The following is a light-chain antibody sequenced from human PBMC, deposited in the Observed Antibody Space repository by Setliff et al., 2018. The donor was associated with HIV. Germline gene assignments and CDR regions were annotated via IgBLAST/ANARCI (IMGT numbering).Light chain of an antibody. CDR3: SSYTTSNTYV. CDR1: GSDVANYNR. J-gene: IGLJ1*01. CDR2: EVS. Sequence: GRGSDVANYNRVSWYQQPPGTAPKLIIYEVSYRPSGVPDRFSGSRSGNTASLTISGLQAEDEVDYYCSSYTTSNTYVFGTGTKVTVL. V-gene: IGLV2-18*02.